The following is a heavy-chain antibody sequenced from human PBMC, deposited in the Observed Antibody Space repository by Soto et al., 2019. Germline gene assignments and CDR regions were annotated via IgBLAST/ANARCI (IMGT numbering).Heavy chain of an antibody. CDR3: AKGSGIAVAPPPGAY. D-gene: IGHD6-19*01. CDR2: ISWNSGSI. Sequence: EVQLVGSGGGLVQPGRSLRLSCAASGFTFDDYAMHWVRQAPGKGLEWVSGISWNSGSIGYADSVKGRFTISRDNAKNSLYLQMNSLRAEDTALYYCAKGSGIAVAPPPGAYWGQGTLVTVSS. CDR1: GFTFDDYA. V-gene: IGHV3-9*01. J-gene: IGHJ4*02.